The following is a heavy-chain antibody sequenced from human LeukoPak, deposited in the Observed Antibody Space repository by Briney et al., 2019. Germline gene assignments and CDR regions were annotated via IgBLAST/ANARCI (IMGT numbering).Heavy chain of an antibody. CDR1: GFTFTTYW. CDR3: ARGFDANYGFDI. CDR2: INQDGSHK. Sequence: PGGSLRLSCAASGFTFTTYWMSWVRQAPGKGLEWVANINQDGSHKYYVDSVKGRFTISRDNAKNSMYLQVNSLRAEDTAVYYCARGFDANYGFDIWGQGTMVTVSS. J-gene: IGHJ3*02. V-gene: IGHV3-7*05. D-gene: IGHD2/OR15-2a*01.